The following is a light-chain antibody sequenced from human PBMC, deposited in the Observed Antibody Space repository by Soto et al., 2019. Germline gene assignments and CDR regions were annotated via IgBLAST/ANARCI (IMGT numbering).Light chain of an antibody. CDR2: DNN. Sequence: QSVLTQPPSVSAAPGRRVTISCSGSSSNIENNYVSWYQKLPGTAPKLLIYDNNKRPSGIPDRFSGSKSGTSATLGITGLQTGDEADYHCGTWDSSLSAVVFGGGTKLTVL. V-gene: IGLV1-51*01. CDR3: GTWDSSLSAVV. J-gene: IGLJ2*01. CDR1: SSNIENNY.